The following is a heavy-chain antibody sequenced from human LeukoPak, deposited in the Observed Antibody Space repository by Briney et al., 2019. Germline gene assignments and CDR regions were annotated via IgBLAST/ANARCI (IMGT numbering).Heavy chain of an antibody. Sequence: ASVKVSCKASGYTFRSYGISWVRQAPGQGLEWMGWISANSGGTNYAQKFQGRVTMTRDTSISTAYMELSRLRSDDTAVHYCAREGEGDIVVVVAATSFDYWGQGTLVTVSS. CDR3: AREGEGDIVVVVAATSFDY. CDR2: ISANSGGT. D-gene: IGHD2-15*01. J-gene: IGHJ4*02. V-gene: IGHV1-2*02. CDR1: GYTFRSYG.